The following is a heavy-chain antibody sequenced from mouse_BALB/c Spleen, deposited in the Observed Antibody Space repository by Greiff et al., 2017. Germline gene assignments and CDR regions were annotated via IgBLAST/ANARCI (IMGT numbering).Heavy chain of an antibody. J-gene: IGHJ4*01. CDR3: ARVDYAMDD. CDR2: IDPANGNT. D-gene: IGHD1-1*02. Sequence: VQLKESGAELVKPGASVKLSCTASGFNIKDTYMHWVKQRPDQGLEWIGRIDPANGNTKYDPKFQGKATITADTSSNTAYLQLSSLTSEDTAVYYGARVDYAMDDGGQGTTGTVAS. CDR1: GFNIKDTY. V-gene: IGHV14-3*02.